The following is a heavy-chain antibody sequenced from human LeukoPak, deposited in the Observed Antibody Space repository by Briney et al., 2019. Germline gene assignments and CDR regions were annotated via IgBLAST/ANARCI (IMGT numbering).Heavy chain of an antibody. CDR2: TYYRSKWYN. CDR3: ARVQQLGQGFHY. Sequence: SQTLSLTCAISGDSVSNNNVAWNWVRQSPSRGLEWLGRTYYRSKWYNDYAVSVKSRITITPDTSKNQVSLQLSSVGLEDTAIYFCARVQQLGQGFHYWGQGTLVTVSS. J-gene: IGHJ4*02. CDR1: GDSVSNNNVA. D-gene: IGHD6-13*01. V-gene: IGHV6-1*01.